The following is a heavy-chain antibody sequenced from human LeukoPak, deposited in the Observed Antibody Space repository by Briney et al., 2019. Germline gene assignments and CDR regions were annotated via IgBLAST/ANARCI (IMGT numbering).Heavy chain of an antibody. CDR2: ISYDGSNK. J-gene: IGHJ6*03. CDR3: ARDPPARDGYNYGYYYYMDV. D-gene: IGHD5-24*01. CDR1: GFTFSSYA. Sequence: GGSLRLSCAASGFTFSSYAMHWVRQAPGKGLEWVAVISYDGSNKYYADSVKGRFTISRDNSKNTLYLQMNSLRAEDTAVYYCARDPPARDGYNYGYYYYMDVWGEGTTVTVSS. V-gene: IGHV3-30*01.